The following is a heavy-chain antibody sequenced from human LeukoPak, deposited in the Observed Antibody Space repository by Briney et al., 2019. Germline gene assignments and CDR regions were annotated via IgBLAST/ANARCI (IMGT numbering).Heavy chain of an antibody. CDR3: AREEGIDGSGYYYVLGY. V-gene: IGHV3-7*01. CDR2: TNHDGSEK. CDR1: GFTFSRYW. Sequence: GGSPRLSCAASGFTFSRYWMSWVRQAPGKGLEWVANTNHDGSEKHHVDSVKGRFTISRDNAKNSLYLQMNSLSAEDTAVYYCAREEGIDGSGYYYVLGYWGQGTLVTVSS. D-gene: IGHD3-22*01. J-gene: IGHJ4*02.